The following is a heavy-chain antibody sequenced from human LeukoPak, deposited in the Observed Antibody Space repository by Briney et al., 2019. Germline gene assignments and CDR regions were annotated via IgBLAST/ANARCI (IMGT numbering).Heavy chain of an antibody. J-gene: IGHJ4*02. CDR1: GFIFSTYT. D-gene: IGHD6-13*01. Sequence: GGSLRLSCAASGFIFSTYTMHWVRQAPGKGLEWVAIISYDGGNKYYADSVKGRLTISRDNFGNMLYLHLDSLRVEDTAIYYCARRSGSSWSSFDYWGQGALVTVSS. CDR3: ARRSGSSWSSFDY. CDR2: ISYDGGNK. V-gene: IGHV3-30*04.